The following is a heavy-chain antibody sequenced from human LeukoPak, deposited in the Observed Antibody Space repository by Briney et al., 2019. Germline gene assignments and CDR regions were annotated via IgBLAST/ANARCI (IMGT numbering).Heavy chain of an antibody. D-gene: IGHD2-15*01. CDR3: ARYCSGGSCWDY. CDR2: IKQDGSEK. CDR1: GFTFSSYW. Sequence: PGGSLRLSCAASGFTFSSYWMSWVRQAPGKGLEWVANIKQDGSEKYYVDSVKGRFTISRDNAENSLYLQMNSLRVEDTAVYYCARYCSGGSCWDYWGQGTLVTVSS. V-gene: IGHV3-7*01. J-gene: IGHJ4*02.